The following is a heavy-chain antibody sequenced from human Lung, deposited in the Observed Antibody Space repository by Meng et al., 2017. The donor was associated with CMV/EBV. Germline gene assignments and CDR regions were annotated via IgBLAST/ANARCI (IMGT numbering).Heavy chain of an antibody. V-gene: IGHV4-4*02. CDR1: GGSISSSNW. D-gene: IGHD6-19*01. J-gene: IGHJ4*02. Sequence: QLQEPGPGLVKASWTLSLTCAVSGGSISSSNWWSWVRQPPGKGLEWIGEIYHSGSTNYNPSLKSRVTISVDKSKNQFSLKLSSVTAADTAVYYCASFPPPGKQWLVTDYWGQGTLVTVSS. CDR2: IYHSGST. CDR3: ASFPPPGKQWLVTDY.